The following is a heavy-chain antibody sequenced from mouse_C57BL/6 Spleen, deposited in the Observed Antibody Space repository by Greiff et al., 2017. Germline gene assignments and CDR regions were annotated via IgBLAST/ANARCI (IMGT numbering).Heavy chain of an antibody. CDR1: GYAFSSSW. D-gene: IGHD2-3*01. CDR3: ARGVGLLLDY. V-gene: IGHV1-82*01. CDR2: IYPGDGDT. J-gene: IGHJ2*01. Sequence: VQLQESGPELVKPGASVKISCKASGYAFSSSWMNWVKQRPGKGLEWIGRIYPGDGDTNYNGKFKGKATLTADKSSSTAYMQLSSLTSEDSAVYFCARGVGLLLDYWGQGTTLTVSS.